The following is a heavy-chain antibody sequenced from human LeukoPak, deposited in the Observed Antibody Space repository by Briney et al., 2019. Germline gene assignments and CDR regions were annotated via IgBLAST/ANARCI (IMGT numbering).Heavy chain of an antibody. CDR3: ARLQSVPAAGGWWFDP. CDR1: GGSISSSTYY. J-gene: IGHJ5*02. V-gene: IGHV4-39*01. D-gene: IGHD2-2*01. Sequence: SETLSLTCTVSGGSISSSTYYWGWIRQPPGKGLEWIGSLYYSGSTYSNPSLKSRVTISVDTSKNQFSLKLSSVTAADTAVYYCARLQSVPAAGGWWFDPWGQGTLVTVSS. CDR2: LYYSGST.